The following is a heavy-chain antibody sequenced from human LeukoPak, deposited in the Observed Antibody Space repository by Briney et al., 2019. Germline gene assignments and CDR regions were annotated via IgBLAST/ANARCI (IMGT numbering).Heavy chain of an antibody. D-gene: IGHD1-26*01. J-gene: IGHJ5*01. V-gene: IGHV3-74*01. CDR3: VRDWDHFDFDS. CDR2: IKGDGSHT. Sequence: QPGGSLRLSCAASGFTFSSYWMHWIRQAPGKGLVWVSRIKGDGSHTIYADSVKGRFTISRDNAKNTLFLQMKSLRVEDTAVYYCVRDWDHFDFDSWGRGTLVTVAS. CDR1: GFTFSSYW.